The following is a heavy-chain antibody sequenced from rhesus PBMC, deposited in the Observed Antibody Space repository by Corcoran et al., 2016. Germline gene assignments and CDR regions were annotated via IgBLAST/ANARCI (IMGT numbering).Heavy chain of an antibody. V-gene: IGHV4-147*01. CDR2: ISGNSETT. CDR3: ARDAISLDV. Sequence: QVLLQESGPGLVRPSETLPPTCAVSGVSLYGNYWTWIRQSPGKGLEWIGYISGNSETTSYTPSLGGRVTISQDTSQNQFSLMLTSVTAADTAVYYCARDAISLDVWGRGVLVTVSS. J-gene: IGHJ5-2*02. CDR1: GVSLYGNY.